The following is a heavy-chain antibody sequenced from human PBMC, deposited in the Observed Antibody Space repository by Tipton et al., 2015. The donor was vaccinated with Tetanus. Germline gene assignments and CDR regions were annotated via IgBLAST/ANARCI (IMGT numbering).Heavy chain of an antibody. V-gene: IGHV4-4*02. D-gene: IGHD6-6*01. CDR2: ISHSGGS. J-gene: IGHJ4*02. Sequence: TLSLTCIVSGGSINSNHWWSWVRQAPGKGLEWIGEISHSGGSNYNPSLKSRVAMSEDTSKNLFSLHLNSVTAADTAVYYCAMIHGVSSSFDYWGQGTPVTVSS. CDR1: GGSINSNHW. CDR3: AMIHGVSSSFDY.